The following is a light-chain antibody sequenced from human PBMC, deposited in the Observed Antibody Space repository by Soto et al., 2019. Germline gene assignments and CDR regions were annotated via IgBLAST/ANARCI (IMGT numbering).Light chain of an antibody. CDR2: KAS. CDR1: QTISSW. Sequence: DIQMTQSPSTLSGSVGDRVTITCRASQTISSWLAWYQQKPGKAPKLLIYKASTLKSGVPSRFSGSGSGTDFTLTISSVQPEDFATYYCQQSYRTFGQGTKVDI. CDR3: QQSYRT. V-gene: IGKV1-5*03. J-gene: IGKJ1*01.